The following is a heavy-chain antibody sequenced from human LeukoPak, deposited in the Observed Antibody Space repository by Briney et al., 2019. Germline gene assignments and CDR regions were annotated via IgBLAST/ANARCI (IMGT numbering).Heavy chain of an antibody. J-gene: IGHJ4*02. D-gene: IGHD7-27*01. V-gene: IGHV4-34*01. CDR3: ARVAGDPTYQIDH. Sequence: SETLSLTCAVYGGSFSGYYWSWIRQPPGKGLEWIGEINHSGSTNYNPSLKSRVTISVDTSKNQFSLKLSSVTAADTAVYYCARVAGDPTYQIDHWGQGTLVTVSS. CDR1: GGSFSGYY. CDR2: INHSGST.